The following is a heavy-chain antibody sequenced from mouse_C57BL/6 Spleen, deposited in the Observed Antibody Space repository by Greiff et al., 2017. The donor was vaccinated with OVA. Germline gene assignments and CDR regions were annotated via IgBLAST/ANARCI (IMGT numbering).Heavy chain of an antibody. J-gene: IGHJ4*01. CDR1: GFTFSDYG. CDR3: ATPYGNYVGAMDY. D-gene: IGHD2-1*01. CDR2: ISSGSSTI. V-gene: IGHV5-17*01. Sequence: EVKLVESGGGLVKPGGSLKLSCAASGFTFSDYGMHWVRQAPEKGLEWVAYISSGSSTIYYADTVKGRFTISRDNAKNTLFLQMTSLRSEDTAMYYCATPYGNYVGAMDYWGQGTSVTVSS.